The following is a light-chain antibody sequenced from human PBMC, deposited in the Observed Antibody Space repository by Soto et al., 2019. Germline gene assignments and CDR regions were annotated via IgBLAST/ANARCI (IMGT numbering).Light chain of an antibody. CDR1: QSVYTT. J-gene: IGKJ4*01. V-gene: IGKV3-15*01. CDR2: GAS. Sequence: EIVMTQSPATLSLSPGERATLSCRASQSVYTTLAWYQQKPGQPPRLLIYGASTRATGIPARFSGTGSATEFTLTISSLQSEDSAVYYCQQYSKWPLTVGGGTKVEI. CDR3: QQYSKWPLT.